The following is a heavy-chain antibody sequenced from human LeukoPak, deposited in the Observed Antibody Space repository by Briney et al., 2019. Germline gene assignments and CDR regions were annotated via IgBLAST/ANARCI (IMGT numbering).Heavy chain of an antibody. CDR3: AKKEFNSGLLDAFDV. Sequence: GGSLRLSCAASGFTFSSYSMNWVRQAPGKGLEWVSSISSSSSYIYYADSVKGRFTISRDNAKNSLYLQMNSLRAEDTAVYYCAKKEFNSGLLDAFDVWGQGTMVTVSS. D-gene: IGHD1-26*01. CDR1: GFTFSSYS. V-gene: IGHV3-21*01. CDR2: ISSSSSYI. J-gene: IGHJ3*01.